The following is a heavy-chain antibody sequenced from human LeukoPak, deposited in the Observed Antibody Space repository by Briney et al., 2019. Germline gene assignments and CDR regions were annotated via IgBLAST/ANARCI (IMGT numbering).Heavy chain of an antibody. Sequence: GGSLRLSCAASGFTFSSYSMNWVRQAPGKGLEWVSYISSSSSTIYYADSVKGRFTISRDNAKNSLYLQMNSLRAEDTAVYYCARDTPEAQNYYYYYMDVWGKGTTVTVSS. CDR2: ISSSSSTI. CDR1: GFTFSSYS. V-gene: IGHV3-48*01. J-gene: IGHJ6*03. CDR3: ARDTPEAQNYYYYYMDV.